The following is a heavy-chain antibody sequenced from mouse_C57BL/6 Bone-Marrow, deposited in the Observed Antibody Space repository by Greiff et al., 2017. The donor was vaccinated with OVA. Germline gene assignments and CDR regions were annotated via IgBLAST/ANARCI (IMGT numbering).Heavy chain of an antibody. CDR2: IDPETGGT. Sequence: QVHVKQSGAELVRPGASVTLSCKASGYTFTDYEMHWVKQTPVHGLEWIGAIDPETGGTAYNQKFKGKAILTADKSSSTAYMELRSLTSEDSAVYYCTRSDPPENYFDYWGQGTTLTVSS. CDR3: TRSDPPENYFDY. J-gene: IGHJ2*01. V-gene: IGHV1-15*01. CDR1: GYTFTDYE.